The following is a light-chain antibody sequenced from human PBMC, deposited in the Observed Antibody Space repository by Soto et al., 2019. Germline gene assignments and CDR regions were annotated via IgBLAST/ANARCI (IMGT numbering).Light chain of an antibody. Sequence: DIQMTQSPSSLSASVEDSVTITCRATQDISTFLNWYQQRPGKAPNVLIYRASTLQGDVPSRFSGSGSGTDITLTISGLQPEDFAIYYCQQNYSTPFTFGQGTQVEV. V-gene: IGKV1-39*01. CDR1: QDISTF. CDR2: RAS. CDR3: QQNYSTPFT. J-gene: IGKJ2*01.